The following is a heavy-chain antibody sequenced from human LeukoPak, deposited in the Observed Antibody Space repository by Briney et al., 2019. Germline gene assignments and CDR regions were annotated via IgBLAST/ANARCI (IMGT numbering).Heavy chain of an antibody. CDR2: IYSGGST. J-gene: IGHJ4*02. Sequence: GGSLRLSCAASGFTASSNYMSWVRQAPGKGLEWVSVIYSGGSTYYADSVKGRFTISRDNSKNTLYLQMNSLRAADTAVYYCARAPQYSSGLDYWGQGTLVTVSS. D-gene: IGHD6-19*01. CDR1: GFTASSNY. V-gene: IGHV3-53*01. CDR3: ARAPQYSSGLDY.